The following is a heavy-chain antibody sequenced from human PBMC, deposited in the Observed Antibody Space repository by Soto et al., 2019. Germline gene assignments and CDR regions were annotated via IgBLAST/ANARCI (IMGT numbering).Heavy chain of an antibody. CDR2: IIPIFGTA. CDR3: ARCDVPAAYAFDI. D-gene: IGHD2-2*01. J-gene: IGHJ3*02. CDR1: GGTFSSYA. Sequence: SVKVSCKASGGTFSSYAISWVRQAPGQGLEWMGGIIPIFGTANYAQKFQGRVTITADESTSTAYMELSSLRSEDTAVYYCARCDVPAAYAFDIWGQGTMVTVSS. V-gene: IGHV1-69*13.